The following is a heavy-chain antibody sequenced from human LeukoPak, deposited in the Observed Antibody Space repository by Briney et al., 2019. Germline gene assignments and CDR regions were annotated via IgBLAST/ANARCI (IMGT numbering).Heavy chain of an antibody. D-gene: IGHD6-13*01. J-gene: IGHJ6*03. CDR3: ARGRLSWSHCYYYMDV. CDR2: INWNGGST. CDR1: GFTFDDYG. V-gene: IGHV3-20*04. Sequence: PGGSLRLSCAASGFTFDDYGMSWVRQAPGKGLEWGSGINWNGGSTGYADSVEGRFTISRDNAKNSLYLQMNSLRAEDTALYYCARGRLSWSHCYYYMDVWGKGTTVTISS.